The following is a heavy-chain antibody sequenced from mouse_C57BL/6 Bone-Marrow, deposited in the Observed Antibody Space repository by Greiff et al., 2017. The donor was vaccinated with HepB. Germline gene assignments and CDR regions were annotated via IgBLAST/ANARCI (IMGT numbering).Heavy chain of an antibody. CDR1: GFTFSSYG. J-gene: IGHJ2*01. V-gene: IGHV5-6*01. D-gene: IGHD1-1*01. CDR3: ARHGFYYYGSSFFYYFDY. CDR2: ISSGGSYT. Sequence: EVQLQQSGGDLVKPGGSLKLSCAASGFTFSSYGMSWVRQTPDKRLEWVATISSGGSYTYYPDSVKGRFTISRDNAKNTLYLQMSSLKSEDTAMYYCARHGFYYYGSSFFYYFDYWGQGTTLTVSS.